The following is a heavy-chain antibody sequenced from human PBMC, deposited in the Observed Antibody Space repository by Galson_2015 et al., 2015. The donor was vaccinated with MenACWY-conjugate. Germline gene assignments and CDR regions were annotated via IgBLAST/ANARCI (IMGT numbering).Heavy chain of an antibody. V-gene: IGHV5-51*01. J-gene: IGHJ6*02. CDR2: ISPGDSNT. D-gene: IGHD1-26*01. CDR3: ARHPPGGRGLDV. CDR1: GYSFTTYW. Sequence: SGAEVKKSGESLKISCQGSGYSFTTYWIAWVRQMPRRGLEWVGLISPGDSNTRYSPSFQGQVTISADKSISTAYLQWSSLKASDTAMYYCARHPPGGRGLDVWGQGTTATVSS.